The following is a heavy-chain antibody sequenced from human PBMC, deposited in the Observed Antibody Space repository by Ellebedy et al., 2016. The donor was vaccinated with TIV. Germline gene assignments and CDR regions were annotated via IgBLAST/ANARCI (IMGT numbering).Heavy chain of an antibody. CDR2: INPSAGDT. CDR3: AKTIGSGSYYPGYFQD. Sequence: AASVKVSCKASEYILTRYYMHWVRQAPGQGLEWMGVINPSAGDTVNAQKFQGRVTMTRDTSTSTFYMELSSLRSEDTAMYYCAKTIGSGSYYPGYFQDWGQGTLVIVSS. J-gene: IGHJ1*01. V-gene: IGHV1-46*01. CDR1: EYILTRYY. D-gene: IGHD3-10*01.